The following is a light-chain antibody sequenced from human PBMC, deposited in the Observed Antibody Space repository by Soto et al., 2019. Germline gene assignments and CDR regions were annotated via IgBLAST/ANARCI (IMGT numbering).Light chain of an antibody. V-gene: IGLV2-14*01. CDR2: GVS. CDR1: SSDVGGYNY. J-gene: IGLJ2*01. Sequence: QSALTQPASVSGSPGQSITISCTGTSSDVGGYNYVSWYQQHPGKVPKLIISGVSDRPSGVSNRFSGSKSGNVASLTISGLQAEDEADYYCSSKTASNTVIFGGGTKVTVL. CDR3: SSKTASNTVI.